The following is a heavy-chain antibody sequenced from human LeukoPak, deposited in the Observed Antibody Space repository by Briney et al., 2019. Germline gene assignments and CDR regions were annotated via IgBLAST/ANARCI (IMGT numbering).Heavy chain of an antibody. V-gene: IGHV1-24*01. CDR2: FGPEDGET. CDR3: ATHKGYSSSPWLD. D-gene: IGHD6-13*01. CDR1: GYTLTELS. Sequence: ASVKVSCKVSGYTLTELSVHWVRQAPGKGLEWMGGFGPEDGETIYAQKFQGRVTMTEDTSTDTAYMELSSLRSEDTAVYYCATHKGYSSSPWLDWGQGTLVTVSS. J-gene: IGHJ4*02.